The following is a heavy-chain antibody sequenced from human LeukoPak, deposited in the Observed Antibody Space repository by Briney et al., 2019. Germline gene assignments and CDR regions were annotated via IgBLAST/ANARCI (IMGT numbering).Heavy chain of an antibody. V-gene: IGHV3-23*01. CDR2: ISGGGAST. D-gene: IGHD6-13*01. CDR3: ARDRSPIAAAGLDY. Sequence: GGSLRLSCAASGVTFSSYAMSWVRQAPGKGLEWVSVISGGGASTYYADSVKGRFTISRDNSKNTLYLQMNSLRAEDTAVYYCARDRSPIAAAGLDYWGQGTLVTVSS. CDR1: GVTFSSYA. J-gene: IGHJ4*02.